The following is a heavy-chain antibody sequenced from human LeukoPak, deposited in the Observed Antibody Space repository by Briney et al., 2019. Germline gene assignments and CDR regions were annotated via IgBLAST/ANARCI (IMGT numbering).Heavy chain of an antibody. V-gene: IGHV1-2*02. J-gene: IGHJ4*02. CDR1: GYTFTGYY. CDR2: INPNSGGT. Sequence: ASVKVSCKASGYTFTGYYMHWVRQAPGQGLEWMGWINPNSGGTNYAQKFQGRVTITTDESTSTAYMELSSLRSEDTAVYYCARDRGTGYSGSYLDFDYWGQGTLVTVSS. D-gene: IGHD1-26*01. CDR3: ARDRGTGYSGSYLDFDY.